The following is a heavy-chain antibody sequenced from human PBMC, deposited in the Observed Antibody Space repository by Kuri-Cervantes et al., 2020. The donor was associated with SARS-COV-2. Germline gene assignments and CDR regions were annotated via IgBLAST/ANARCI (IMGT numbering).Heavy chain of an antibody. Sequence: GESLKISCAASGFTVTSDYMTWVRQAPGKGLEWVSIIYSGGTTYYGGSVKGRFTMSRDTSESTVYLQMDSLRVDDTAVYYCARARLGDWYFDLWGRGTMVTVSS. V-gene: IGHV3-66*01. D-gene: IGHD3-16*01. CDR2: IYSGGTT. CDR3: ARARLGDWYFDL. J-gene: IGHJ2*01. CDR1: GFTVTSDY.